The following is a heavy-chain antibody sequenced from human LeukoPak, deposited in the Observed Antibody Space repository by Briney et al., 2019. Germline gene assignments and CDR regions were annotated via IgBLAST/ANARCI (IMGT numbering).Heavy chain of an antibody. CDR1: GYTFVDYG. V-gene: IGHV1-18*01. J-gene: IGHJ4*02. Sequence: ASVKVSCKASGYTFVDYGIIWVRQAPGQGLEWMGWISAYNGNTKHAQKVQGRLTMTTDTSTSTAFLELRRLRSDDTAVYFCARDSYDASGYYWEYWGQGTLVTVSS. CDR2: ISAYNGNT. CDR3: ARDSYDASGYYWEY. D-gene: IGHD3-22*01.